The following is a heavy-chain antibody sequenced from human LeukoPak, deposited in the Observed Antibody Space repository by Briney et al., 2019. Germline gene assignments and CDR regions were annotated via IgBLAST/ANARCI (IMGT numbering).Heavy chain of an antibody. J-gene: IGHJ4*02. D-gene: IGHD6-13*01. Sequence: GGSLRLSCAASGFTFSSYSMNWVRQAPGKGLEWVSSISSSSSYIYYADSVKGRFTISRDNAKNSLYLQMNSLRAEDTAAYYCAGELYIAAAADYWGQGTLVTVSS. V-gene: IGHV3-21*01. CDR2: ISSSSSYI. CDR1: GFTFSSYS. CDR3: AGELYIAAAADY.